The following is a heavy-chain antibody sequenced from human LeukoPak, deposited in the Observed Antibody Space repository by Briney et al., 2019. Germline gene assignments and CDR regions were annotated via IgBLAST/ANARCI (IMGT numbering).Heavy chain of an antibody. CDR3: ARAQNYYGSGSYFYYFDY. CDR2: ISSSSSTI. V-gene: IGHV3-48*01. Sequence: GGSLRLSCAASGFTFSSYSMNWVRQAPGKGLEWVSYISSSSSTIYYADSVKGRFTISRDNAKNSLYLQMNSLRAEDTAVYYCARAQNYYGSGSYFYYFDYWGQGTLVTVSS. D-gene: IGHD3-10*01. CDR1: GFTFSSYS. J-gene: IGHJ4*02.